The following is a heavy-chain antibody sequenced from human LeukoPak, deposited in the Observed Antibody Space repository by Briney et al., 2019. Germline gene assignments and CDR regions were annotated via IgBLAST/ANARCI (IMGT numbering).Heavy chain of an antibody. CDR3: ARGVHYCSSTSCYRYNWFDP. J-gene: IGHJ5*02. CDR1: GGSFSGDY. CDR2: INHSGST. Sequence: PSETLSLTCAVCGGSFSGDYWSWIRQPPGKGLEWIGEINHSGSTNYNPSLKSRVTMSVDTSKNQFSLQLSSVTAADTAVYYCARGVHYCSSTSCYRYNWFDPWGQGTLVTVSS. D-gene: IGHD2-2*02. V-gene: IGHV4-34*01.